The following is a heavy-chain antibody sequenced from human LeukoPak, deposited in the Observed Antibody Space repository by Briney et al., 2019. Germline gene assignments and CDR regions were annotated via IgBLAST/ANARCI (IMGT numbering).Heavy chain of an antibody. Sequence: GGSLRLTCAASGFTFSDEYMNWIRQAPGKGLEWVSYISGSGNIIYYADSVKGRFTISRDNARNSLYLQMNTLRAEDTAVYYCARDPFMTTGWGVDYWGQGTLVTVSS. D-gene: IGHD4-17*01. CDR1: GFTFSDEY. CDR2: ISGSGNII. V-gene: IGHV3-11*01. J-gene: IGHJ4*02. CDR3: ARDPFMTTGWGVDY.